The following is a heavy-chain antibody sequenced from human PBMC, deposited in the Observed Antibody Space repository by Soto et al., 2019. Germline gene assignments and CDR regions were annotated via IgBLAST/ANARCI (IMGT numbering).Heavy chain of an antibody. CDR2: IYYRGST. J-gene: IGHJ4*02. Sequence: QVQLQESGPGLVKPSETLSLTCTVSGGSMSSYYWSWIRQPPGKGLEGIGYIYYRGSTNYNPSLKSRVPISVETSKNQFSLKLSSVTAADTAVYYCARGAWSYGIGVDYWGQGTLVTVSS. D-gene: IGHD5-18*01. CDR1: GGSMSSYY. CDR3: ARGAWSYGIGVDY. V-gene: IGHV4-59*01.